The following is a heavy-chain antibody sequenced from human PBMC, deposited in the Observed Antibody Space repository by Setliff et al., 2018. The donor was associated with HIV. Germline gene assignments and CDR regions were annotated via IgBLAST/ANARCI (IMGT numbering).Heavy chain of an antibody. D-gene: IGHD6-19*01. CDR2: FDPEEIET. CDR3: ATDGSPGLSELAATGYFDL. CDR1: GYTLTELS. J-gene: IGHJ2*01. V-gene: IGHV1-24*01. Sequence: ASVKVSCKVSGYTLTELSMHWVRQAPGKGLEWWGGFDPEEIETVYEQKFQGRVTMTQDMSTDTAPMELRSLRSEDTAVYYFATDGSPGLSELAATGYFDLWGRGTRVTVSS.